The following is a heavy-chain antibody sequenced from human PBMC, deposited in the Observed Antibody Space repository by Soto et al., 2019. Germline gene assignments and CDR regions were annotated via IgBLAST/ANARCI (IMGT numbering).Heavy chain of an antibody. D-gene: IGHD2-21*02. CDR2: ITYDGSNQ. CDR3: ARDQGDG. CDR1: GFIFSSYT. V-gene: IGHV3-30-3*01. J-gene: IGHJ4*02. Sequence: GGSLRLSCAASGFIFSSYTMHWVRQAPGRGLEWVGVITYDGSNQYYADSVKGRFTISRDNSRNMLFLQMNSLRPDDTAVYYCARDQGDGWGQGTLVTVSS.